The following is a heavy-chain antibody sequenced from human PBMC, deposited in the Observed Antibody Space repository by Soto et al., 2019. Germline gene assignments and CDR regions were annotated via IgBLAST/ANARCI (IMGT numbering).Heavy chain of an antibody. V-gene: IGHV3-74*01. D-gene: IGHD1-26*01. CDR1: GFTFSSYW. CDR2: INTDGSGT. J-gene: IGHJ6*02. CDR3: ARDSYGGTPGIYYGMDV. Sequence: EVQLVESGGGLVQPGGSLRLSCAASGFTFSSYWMHWVRHAPGKGLVWVSRINTDGSGTSYADSVKGRFTISRDNVKNMMYLQMNSLRAEDTAVYYCARDSYGGTPGIYYGMDVWGQGTAVTVSS.